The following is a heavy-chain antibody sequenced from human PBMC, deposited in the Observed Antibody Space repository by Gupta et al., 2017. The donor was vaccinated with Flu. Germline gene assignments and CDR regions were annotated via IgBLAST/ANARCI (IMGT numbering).Heavy chain of an antibody. CDR3: ARVGEDYDILTGQGGYYFDY. V-gene: IGHV1-46*01. Sequence: QVQLVQSGAEVKKPGASVKVSCKASGYTVTSYYMHWGRQAPGQGLEWMGIINPSGGSTSYAQKFQGRVTMTRDTSTSTVYMELSSLRSEDTAVYYCARVGEDYDILTGQGGYYFDYWGQGTLVTVSS. CDR2: INPSGGST. D-gene: IGHD3-9*01. CDR1: GYTVTSYY. J-gene: IGHJ4*02.